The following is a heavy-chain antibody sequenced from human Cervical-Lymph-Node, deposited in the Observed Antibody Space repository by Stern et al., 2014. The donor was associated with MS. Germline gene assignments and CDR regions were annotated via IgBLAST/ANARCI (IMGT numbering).Heavy chain of an antibody. J-gene: IGHJ4*02. D-gene: IGHD3-22*01. Sequence: EVQLVESGGGLVQPGGSLRLSCVASGFTFSSYSMNWVRQAPGKGLEWVSYINSRSTTIYYGDSVKGRFTSSRDNAKNSLYLQINSLRADDTAVYYCAREGGPHYYDSRGYLDDWGQGTFVTVSS. CDR3: AREGGPHYYDSRGYLDD. CDR1: GFTFSSYS. V-gene: IGHV3-48*01. CDR2: INSRSTTI.